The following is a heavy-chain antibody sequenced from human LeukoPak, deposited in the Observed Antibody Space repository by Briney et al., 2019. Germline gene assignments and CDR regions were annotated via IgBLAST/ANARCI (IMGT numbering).Heavy chain of an antibody. Sequence: PVKVSCKASGGTFSSYAISWVRQAPGQGLEWMGGIIPIFGTANYAQKFQGRVTITADESTSTAYMELSSLRSEDTAVYYCARRFWSGYSPLDYWGQGTLVTVSS. CDR2: IIPIFGTA. J-gene: IGHJ4*02. CDR3: ARRFWSGYSPLDY. D-gene: IGHD3-3*01. V-gene: IGHV1-69*01. CDR1: GGTFSSYA.